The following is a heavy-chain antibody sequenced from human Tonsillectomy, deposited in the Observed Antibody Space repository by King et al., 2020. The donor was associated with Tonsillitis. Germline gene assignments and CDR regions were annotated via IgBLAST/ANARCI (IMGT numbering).Heavy chain of an antibody. D-gene: IGHD5-18*01. V-gene: IGHV4-59*01. Sequence: QLQESGPGLVKPSETLSLTCTVSGGSISSYYWSWIRQPPGKGLEWIGYIYYSGSTNYNPSLKSRVTISVDTSKNQFSLKLISVTAADAAVYYCARGGPWIQLWYGAFDIWGQGTMVTVSS. CDR3: ARGGPWIQLWYGAFDI. J-gene: IGHJ3*02. CDR1: GGSISSYY. CDR2: IYYSGST.